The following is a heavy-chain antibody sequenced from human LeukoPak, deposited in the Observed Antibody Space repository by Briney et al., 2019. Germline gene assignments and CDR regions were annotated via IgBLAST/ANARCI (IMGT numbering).Heavy chain of an antibody. CDR2: INPNSGGT. D-gene: IGHD1-1*01. V-gene: IGHV1-2*04. CDR1: GYTFTGYY. CDR3: ARELEHDAFDI. Sequence: ASVKVSCKASGYTFTGYYMHWVRQAPGQGLEWMGWINPNSGGTNYAQKFQGWVTMTRDTSISTAYMELSRLRSDDAAVYYCARELEHDAFDIWGQGTMVTVSS. J-gene: IGHJ3*02.